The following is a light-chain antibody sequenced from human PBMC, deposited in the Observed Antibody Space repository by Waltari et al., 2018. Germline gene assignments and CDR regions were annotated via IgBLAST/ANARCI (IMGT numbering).Light chain of an antibody. CDR1: QSISSW. Sequence: DLQMTQSPSTLLASVGDRVTITCLASQSISSWLAWDQQKPGKAPQLLIYKESSLESGVPSRFSGSGSGTEFTLTISSLQPDDFATYYCQQYNSYPLTFGGGTKVEIK. CDR3: QQYNSYPLT. CDR2: KES. J-gene: IGKJ4*01. V-gene: IGKV1-5*03.